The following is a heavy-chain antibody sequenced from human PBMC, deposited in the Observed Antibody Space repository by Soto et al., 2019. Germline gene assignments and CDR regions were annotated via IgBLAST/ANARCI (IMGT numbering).Heavy chain of an antibody. CDR1: GGSISRDDYY. V-gene: IGHV4-30-4*01. D-gene: IGHD4-4*01. CDR3: AGDRSNSPDYFDY. Sequence: LSLTCTVSGGSISRDDYYWTWIRQPPGKGLEWIGYIYYSGKTKYNPSLESRITISIDTSKNHFSLKLSSVSAADTAVYYCAGDRSNSPDYFDYWGQGTLVTVSS. J-gene: IGHJ4*02. CDR2: IYYSGKT.